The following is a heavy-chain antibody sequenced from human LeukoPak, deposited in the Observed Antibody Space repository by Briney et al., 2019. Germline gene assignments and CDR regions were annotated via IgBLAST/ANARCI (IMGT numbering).Heavy chain of an antibody. CDR1: GGSTTSGDYY. D-gene: IGHD3-3*01. V-gene: IGHV4-30-4*08. CDR3: ARERRTLRFLEWSNNWFDP. CDR2: IYYSGST. J-gene: IGHJ5*02. Sequence: SQTLSLTCTVSGGSTTSGDYYWSWIRQPPGKGLEWIGYIYYSGSTYYNPSLKSRVTISVDTSKNQFSLKLSSVTAADTAVYYCARERRTLRFLEWSNNWFDPWGQGTLVTVSS.